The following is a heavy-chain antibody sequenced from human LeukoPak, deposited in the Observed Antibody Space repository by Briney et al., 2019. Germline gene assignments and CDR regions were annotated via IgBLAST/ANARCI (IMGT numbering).Heavy chain of an antibody. CDR2: INPNSGGT. J-gene: IGHJ4*02. V-gene: IGHV1-2*02. CDR3: ARGSSGWYSFDY. CDR1: GYTFTGYY. Sequence: ASVKVSCKASGYTFTGYYMHWVRPAPGQGLEWMGWINPNSGGTNYAQKFQGRVTMTRDSSISTAYMDLSRLRSDDTAVYYCARGSSGWYSFDYWGQGTLVTVSS. D-gene: IGHD6-19*01.